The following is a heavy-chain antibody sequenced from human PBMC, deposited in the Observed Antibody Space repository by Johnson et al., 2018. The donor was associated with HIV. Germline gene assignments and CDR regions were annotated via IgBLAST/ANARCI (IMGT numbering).Heavy chain of an antibody. CDR3: ARGLLAGNDAFDI. D-gene: IGHD6-13*01. Sequence: QLVESGGGVVQPGRSLRLSCAASGFTFSSYPMHWVRQAPGKGLEWMAFIRYDGSNKYYTDSVKGRFTISRDNSKNTLYLQMNSLRAEDTAVYYCARGLLAGNDAFDIWGQGTMVTVSS. CDR2: IRYDGSNK. V-gene: IGHV3-30*14. CDR1: GFTFSSYP. J-gene: IGHJ3*02.